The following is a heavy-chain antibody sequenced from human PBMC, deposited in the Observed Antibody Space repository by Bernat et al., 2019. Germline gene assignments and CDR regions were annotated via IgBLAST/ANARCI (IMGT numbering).Heavy chain of an antibody. CDR3: AKAVSLRLRGAFDI. CDR1: GGSFSGYY. CDR2: INHSGST. J-gene: IGHJ3*02. D-gene: IGHD5-12*01. Sequence: QLQLQESGPGLVKPSETLSLTCAVYGGSFSGYYWSWIRQPPGKGLEWIGEINHSGSTNYNPSLKSRVTISVDTSKNQFSLKLSSVTAADTAVYYCAKAVSLRLRGAFDIWGQGTMVTVSS. V-gene: IGHV4-34*01.